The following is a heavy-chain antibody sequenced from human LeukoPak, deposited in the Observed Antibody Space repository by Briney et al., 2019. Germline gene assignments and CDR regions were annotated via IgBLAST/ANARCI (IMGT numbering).Heavy chain of an antibody. CDR2: IIPIFGTA. J-gene: IGHJ4*02. V-gene: IGHV1-69*05. CDR1: GGTFSSYA. CDR3: ARDRLGVYYYDSSGYFDY. Sequence: ASVKVSCKASGGTFSSYAISWVRQAPGQGLEWMGGIIPIFGTANYAQKLQGRVTMTTDTSTSTAYMELRSLRSDDTAVYYCARDRLGVYYYDSSGYFDYWGQGTLVTVSS. D-gene: IGHD3-22*01.